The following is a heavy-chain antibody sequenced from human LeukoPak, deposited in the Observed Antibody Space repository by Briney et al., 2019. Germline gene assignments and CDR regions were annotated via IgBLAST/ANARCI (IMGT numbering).Heavy chain of an antibody. CDR3: ARRRDGDYSTAYFDL. V-gene: IGHV4-34*01. CDR2: INHDGIT. J-gene: IGHJ2*01. CDR1: GGSFSDYY. D-gene: IGHD4-17*01. Sequence: SETLSLTCAVHGGSFSDYYWTWIRQPPGKGLEWIGEINHDGITNYNPSLKSRVIISEDTSKNQFSLRLASVTAADTAVYFCARRRDGDYSTAYFDLWGRGTLVTVAS.